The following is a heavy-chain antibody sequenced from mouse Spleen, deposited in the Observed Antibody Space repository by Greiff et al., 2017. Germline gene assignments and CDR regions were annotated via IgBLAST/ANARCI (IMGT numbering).Heavy chain of an antibody. J-gene: IGHJ2*01. CDR1: GYTFTSYW. Sequence: VQLQQSGAELVRPGASVKLSCKASGYTFTSYWINWVKQRPGQGLEWIGNIYPSDSYTNYNQKFKDKATLTVDESSSTAYMQLSSPTSEDSAVYYCTRLGDYWGQGTTLTVSS. CDR2: IYPSDSYT. CDR3: TRLGDY. V-gene: IGHV1-69*02. D-gene: IGHD4-1*01.